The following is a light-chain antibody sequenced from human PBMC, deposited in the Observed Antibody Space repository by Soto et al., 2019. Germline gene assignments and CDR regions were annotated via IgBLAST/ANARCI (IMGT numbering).Light chain of an antibody. V-gene: IGLV2-8*01. Sequence: QSALTQPPSASGSPGQSVTISCTGTSSDVGGYNYVSWYQQHPGKAPKLMISEVNKRPSGVPDRFSGSKSGNTASLTVSGLQAEDEAGYYCSSYAGSRIVVFGGGTKLSVL. CDR2: EVN. J-gene: IGLJ2*01. CDR3: SSYAGSRIVV. CDR1: SSDVGGYNY.